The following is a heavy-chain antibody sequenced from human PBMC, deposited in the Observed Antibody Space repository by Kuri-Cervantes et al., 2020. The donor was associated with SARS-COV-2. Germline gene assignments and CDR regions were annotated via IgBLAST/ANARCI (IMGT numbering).Heavy chain of an antibody. D-gene: IGHD2-2*01. CDR3: ARHPSGYCSSTSCRNHYYYYGMDV. J-gene: IGHJ6*02. Sequence: SETLSLTCTVSGGSISSSSYYWGWIRQPPGKGLEWIGSIYYSGSTYYNPSLKSRVTISVDTSKDQFSLKLSSVTAADTAVDYCARHPSGYCSSTSCRNHYYYYGMDVWGQGTTVTVSS. CDR2: IYYSGST. V-gene: IGHV4-39*01. CDR1: GGSISSSSYY.